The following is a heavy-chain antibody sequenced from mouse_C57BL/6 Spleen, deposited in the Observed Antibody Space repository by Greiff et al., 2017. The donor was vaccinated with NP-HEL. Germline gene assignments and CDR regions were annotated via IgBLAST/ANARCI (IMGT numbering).Heavy chain of an antibody. CDR1: GYTFTDYE. Sequence: VKLMESGAELVRPGASVTLSCKASGYTFTDYEMHWVKQTPVHGLEWIGAIDPETGGTAYNQKFKGKAILTADKSSSTSYMELRSLTSEDSAVYYCTGRYFDYWGQGTTLTVSS. CDR2: IDPETGGT. CDR3: TGRYFDY. V-gene: IGHV1-15*01. J-gene: IGHJ2*01.